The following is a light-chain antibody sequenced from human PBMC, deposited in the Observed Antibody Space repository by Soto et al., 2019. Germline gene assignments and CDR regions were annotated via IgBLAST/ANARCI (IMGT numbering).Light chain of an antibody. CDR3: SSYAGSNNFV. CDR2: EVS. CDR1: SSDVGGYNY. V-gene: IGLV2-8*01. Sequence: QSVLTQPPSASGSPRQSVTISCTGTSSDVGGYNYVSWYQQHPGKAPKLMIYEVSERPSGVPDRFSGSKSSNTASLTVSGLQAEDEADYYCSSYAGSNNFVFGTGTKVTGL. J-gene: IGLJ1*01.